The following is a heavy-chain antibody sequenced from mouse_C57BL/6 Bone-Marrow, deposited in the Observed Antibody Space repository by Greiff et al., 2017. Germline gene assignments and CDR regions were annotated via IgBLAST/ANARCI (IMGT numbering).Heavy chain of an antibody. J-gene: IGHJ3*01. D-gene: IGHD1-1*01. CDR1: GFNIKNTY. V-gene: IGHV14-3*01. CDR3: ARSFITTVVTRGFAY. Sequence: VQLQQSVAELVRPGASVKFSCTASGFNIKNTYMHWVKQRPEQGLEWIGRIGPANGNTKYAPKFQGKATITADTSSNTAYLQLSSLTSEDTAIYYCARSFITTVVTRGFAYWGQGTLFTVSA. CDR2: IGPANGNT.